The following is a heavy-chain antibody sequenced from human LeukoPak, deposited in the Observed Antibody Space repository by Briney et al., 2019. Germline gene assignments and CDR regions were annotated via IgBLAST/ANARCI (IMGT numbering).Heavy chain of an antibody. J-gene: IGHJ4*02. Sequence: ASVKVSCEAFGYTFTSNYMHWVRQAPGQGPEWMGVISPSGGSTTYAQKFQGRVTMTRDMSTSTVYMELSSLRSEDTAVYYCASGYSSSWHPGFDYWGQGTLVTVSS. CDR1: GYTFTSNY. V-gene: IGHV1-46*01. CDR3: ASGYSSSWHPGFDY. D-gene: IGHD6-13*01. CDR2: ISPSGGST.